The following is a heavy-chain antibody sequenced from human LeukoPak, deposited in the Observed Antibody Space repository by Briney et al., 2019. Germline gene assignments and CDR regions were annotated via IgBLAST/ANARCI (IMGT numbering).Heavy chain of an antibody. CDR2: IFTSGST. J-gene: IGHJ4*02. D-gene: IGHD6-13*01. Sequence: SETLSLTCTVSGGSISSYYWSWIRQPAGKGLEWIGRIFTSGSTNYSPSLKSRVILSVDTSKNQFSLKLSSVTAADTAVYYCARGLLPHSSSWYYFDYWGQGTLVTVSS. V-gene: IGHV4-4*07. CDR1: GGSISSYY. CDR3: ARGLLPHSSSWYYFDY.